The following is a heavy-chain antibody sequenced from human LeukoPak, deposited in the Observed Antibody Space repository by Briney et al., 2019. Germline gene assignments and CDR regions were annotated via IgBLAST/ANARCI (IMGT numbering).Heavy chain of an antibody. CDR2: IYHSGST. Sequence: SETLSLTCAVSGYFISSGYYWGWIRQPPGKGLEWIGSIYHSGSTYYNPSLKSRVTISVDTSKNQFSLKLSSVTAADTAVYYCARKDYVWSWFNPWGQGTLVTVSS. J-gene: IGHJ5*02. CDR1: GYFISSGYY. CDR3: ARKDYVWSWFNP. V-gene: IGHV4-38-2*01. D-gene: IGHD4-17*01.